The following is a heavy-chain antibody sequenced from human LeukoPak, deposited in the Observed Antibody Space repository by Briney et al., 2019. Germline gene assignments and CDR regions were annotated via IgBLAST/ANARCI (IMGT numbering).Heavy chain of an antibody. CDR3: ARASTVTTKDAFDI. D-gene: IGHD4-17*01. Sequence: SETLSLTCTVSGGSISSGDYYWSWIRQPPGKGLEWIGYIYYSGSTYYNPSLKSRVTISVDTSKNQFSLKLSSVTAADTAVYYCARASTVTTKDAFDIWGQGTMVTVSS. CDR1: GGSISSGDYY. CDR2: IYYSGST. J-gene: IGHJ3*02. V-gene: IGHV4-30-4*01.